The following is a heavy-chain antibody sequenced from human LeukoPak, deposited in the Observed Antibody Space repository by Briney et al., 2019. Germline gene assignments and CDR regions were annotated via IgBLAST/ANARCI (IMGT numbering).Heavy chain of an antibody. CDR3: ARGSRLGVVGRDAFDI. J-gene: IGHJ3*02. CDR1: GFTFSRYS. D-gene: IGHD3-3*01. CDR2: ISISSNYI. Sequence: GGSLRLSCAASGFTFSRYSMNWVRQAPGKGLEWVSSISISSNYIYYPDSLKGRFTISRDNAKNSLYLQMNSLRAEDTAVYYCARGSRLGVVGRDAFDIWGQGTMVTVSS. V-gene: IGHV3-21*01.